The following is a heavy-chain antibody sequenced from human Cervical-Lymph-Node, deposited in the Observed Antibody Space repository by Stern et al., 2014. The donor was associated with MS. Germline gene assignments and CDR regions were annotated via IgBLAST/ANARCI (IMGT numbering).Heavy chain of an antibody. D-gene: IGHD3-22*01. CDR3: ARGYYETHGYYYTHPHYDF. Sequence: EVQLVESGAEVKKPGESLKLSCKVSGYSFASYWIGWVRQMHGKGLEWMGIMYPVDSDIRYSPSFEGRVTISADKSISTAYLQWSSLKASDTAMYYCARGYYETHGYYYTHPHYDFWGQGTLVTVSS. CDR1: GYSFASYW. V-gene: IGHV5-51*01. CDR2: MYPVDSDI. J-gene: IGHJ4*02.